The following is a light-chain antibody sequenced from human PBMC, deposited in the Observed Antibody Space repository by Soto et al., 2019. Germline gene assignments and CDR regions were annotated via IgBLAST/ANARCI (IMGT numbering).Light chain of an antibody. J-gene: IGKJ4*02. V-gene: IGKV3-20*01. CDR2: GAS. CDR3: QQYGRSPVK. CDR1: QSVTTK. Sequence: VFAQSPDTLSLSQGERATLSCRASQSVTTKLAWYQHKPGQAPRLLISGASSRASGVPDRFSGSGSETDFTLIIRRLQSKDFALCYFQQYGRSPVKFGRGTKVDIK.